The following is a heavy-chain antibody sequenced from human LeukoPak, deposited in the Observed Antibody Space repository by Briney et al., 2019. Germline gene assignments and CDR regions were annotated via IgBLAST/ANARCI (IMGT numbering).Heavy chain of an antibody. CDR1: GGSISSYY. J-gene: IGHJ4*02. Sequence: NPSETLSLTCTVSGGSISSYYWSWIRQPPGKGLEWIGYIYYSGSTNYNPSLKSRVTISVDTSKNQFSLKLSSVTAADTAVYYCARAVGRYFDYWGQGTLVTVSS. CDR3: ARAVGRYFDY. D-gene: IGHD1-26*01. CDR2: IYYSGST. V-gene: IGHV4-59*01.